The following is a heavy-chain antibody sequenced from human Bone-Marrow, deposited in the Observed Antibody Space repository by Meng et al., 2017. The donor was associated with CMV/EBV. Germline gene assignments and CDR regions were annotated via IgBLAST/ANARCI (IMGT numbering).Heavy chain of an antibody. CDR2: INPNSGGT. V-gene: IGHV1-2*02. Sequence: ASVKVSCKASGYTFTGYYMNWVRQAPGQGLEGMGWINPNSGGTNYAQKFQGRVTMTRDTSISTAYMELSRMRSDDTTVYYCAREAEGGHGMDVWGQGTTVTVSS. CDR3: AREAEGGHGMDV. CDR1: GYTFTGYY. D-gene: IGHD1-14*01. J-gene: IGHJ6*02.